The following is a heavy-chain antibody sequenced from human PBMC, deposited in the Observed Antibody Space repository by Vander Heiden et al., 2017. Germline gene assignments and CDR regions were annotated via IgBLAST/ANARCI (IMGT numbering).Heavy chain of an antibody. CDR3: ARHVDGSGGLGDFDY. CDR2: LSYSGST. CDR1: GGSLNITASY. J-gene: IGHJ4*02. V-gene: IGHV4-39*01. D-gene: IGHD2-15*01. Sequence: QLQLQESGPGLVKPSQPLSLTCTVPGGSLNITASYWGWIRQPPGKGLEWIGSLSYSGSTYYSPSLKSRVTISVDTSKNQFSLKLSAVTAADTAVYYCARHVDGSGGLGDFDYWGQGTLVIVSS.